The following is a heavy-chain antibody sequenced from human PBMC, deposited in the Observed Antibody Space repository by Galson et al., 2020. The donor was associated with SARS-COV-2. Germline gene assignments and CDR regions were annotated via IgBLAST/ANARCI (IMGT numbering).Heavy chain of an antibody. CDR1: GGPVSSSSFH. CDR3: ARDDGNAGYYYGMDV. CDR2: IHYSETP. Sequence: SETLSLPCPVPGGPVSSSSFHWGRVRQPPGKGLEWIGNIHYSETPDYNPTLKSRVAISIDKSKNQFPLKVTSVTAADTAVYYCARDDGNAGYYYGMDVWGQGTTVTFSS. V-gene: IGHV4-39*06. D-gene: IGHD6-13*01. J-gene: IGHJ6*02.